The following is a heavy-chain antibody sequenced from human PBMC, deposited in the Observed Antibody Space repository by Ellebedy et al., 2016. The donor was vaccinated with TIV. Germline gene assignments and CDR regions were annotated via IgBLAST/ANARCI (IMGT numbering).Heavy chain of an antibody. V-gene: IGHV1-2*02. D-gene: IGHD6-6*01. J-gene: IGHJ6*02. Sequence: ASVKVSXXASGYTFTGYYMHWVRQAPGQGLEWMGWINPNSGGTNYAQKFQGRVTMTRDTFISTAYMELSRLRSDDTAVYYCARDISSSSEDYGMDVWGQGTTVTVSS. CDR2: INPNSGGT. CDR1: GYTFTGYY. CDR3: ARDISSSSEDYGMDV.